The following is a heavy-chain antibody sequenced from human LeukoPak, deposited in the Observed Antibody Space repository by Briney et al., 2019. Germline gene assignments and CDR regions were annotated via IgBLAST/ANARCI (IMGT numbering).Heavy chain of an antibody. J-gene: IGHJ4*02. CDR2: IYHSGST. D-gene: IGHD6-19*01. Sequence: SETLSLTCSVSGYSISSGYYGGWIRQPPGKGLEWIGSIYHSGSTFYNASLKSRVAMSVDTSQNQFSLNLSSVTAADTAVYYCARILSVGGKIDFWGQGTLVTVSS. V-gene: IGHV4-38-2*02. CDR1: GYSISSGYY. CDR3: ARILSVGGKIDF.